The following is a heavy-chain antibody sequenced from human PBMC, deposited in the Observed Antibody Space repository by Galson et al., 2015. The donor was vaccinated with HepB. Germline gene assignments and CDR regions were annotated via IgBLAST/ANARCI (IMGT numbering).Heavy chain of an antibody. CDR3: VKCSSSWSDFQH. CDR1: GFPFSSYG. V-gene: IGHV3-30*02. D-gene: IGHD6-13*01. CDR2: IRFDGSHI. J-gene: IGHJ1*01. Sequence: SLRLSCAASGFPFSSYGMHWVRQAPGKGLEWVAFIRFDGSHIYYTESVKGRFTISRDNSKNTLYLQMNSLRAEDTAVFYCVKCSSSWSDFQHWGQGTLVTVSS.